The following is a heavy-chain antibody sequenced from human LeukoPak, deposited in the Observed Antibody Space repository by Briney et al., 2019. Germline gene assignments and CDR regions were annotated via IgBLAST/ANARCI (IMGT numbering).Heavy chain of an antibody. V-gene: IGHV3-21*01. D-gene: IGHD6-19*01. CDR3: ARRGSYSSGYYAYYFDY. Sequence: GGSLRLSCAASGFTFSSYNMNWVRQAPGKGLEWVSSISSSSDYIYYADSVKGRFTISRDNAKNSLYLQMNSLRAADTAVYYCARRGSYSSGYYAYYFDYWGQGTLVTVSS. J-gene: IGHJ4*02. CDR2: ISSSSDYI. CDR1: GFTFSSYN.